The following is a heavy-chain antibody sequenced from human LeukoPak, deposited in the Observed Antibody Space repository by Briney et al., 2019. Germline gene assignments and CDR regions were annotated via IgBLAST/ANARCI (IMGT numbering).Heavy chain of an antibody. V-gene: IGHV4-59*01. CDR1: GGSISSYY. CDR2: IYYSGST. CDR3: ARESSSLSYFDY. J-gene: IGHJ4*02. D-gene: IGHD6-13*01. Sequence: SETLSLTCTFSGGSISSYYWSWIRQPPGKGLEWIGYIYYSGSTNYNPSLKSRVTISVDTSKNQFSLKLSSVTAADTAVYYCARESSSLSYFDYWGQGNLVTVSS.